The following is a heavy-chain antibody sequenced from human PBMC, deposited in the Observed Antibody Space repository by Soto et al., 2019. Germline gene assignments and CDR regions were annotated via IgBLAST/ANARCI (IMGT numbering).Heavy chain of an antibody. CDR1: GGSISSGDYY. CDR3: ARAGSYCSSTSCYDLFDY. D-gene: IGHD2-2*01. J-gene: IGHJ4*02. V-gene: IGHV4-30-4*01. CDR2: IYYSGST. Sequence: SETLSLTCTVSGGSISSGDYYWSWIRQPPGKGLEWIGYIYYSGSTYYNPSLKSRVTISVDTSKNQFSLKLSSVTAADTAVYYCARAGSYCSSTSCYDLFDYWGQGTLVTVSS.